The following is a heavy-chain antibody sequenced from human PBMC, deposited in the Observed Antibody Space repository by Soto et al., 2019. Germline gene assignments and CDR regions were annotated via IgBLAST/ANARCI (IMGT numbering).Heavy chain of an antibody. D-gene: IGHD3-3*01. CDR1: GYTFSSYT. V-gene: IGHV1-69*04. J-gene: IGHJ3*02. Sequence: SLKVSCKTSGYTFSSYTISCVRQTPGQGLELMGRIIPILGIANYAQKFQGRVTITADKSTSTAYMELSSLRSEDTAVYYCARERRGITIFGVVKDDAFDIWGQGTMVTVSS. CDR2: IIPILGIA. CDR3: ARERRGITIFGVVKDDAFDI.